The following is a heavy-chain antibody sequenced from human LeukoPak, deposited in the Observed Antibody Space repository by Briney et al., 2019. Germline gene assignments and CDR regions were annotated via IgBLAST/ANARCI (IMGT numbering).Heavy chain of an antibody. J-gene: IGHJ6*02. V-gene: IGHV3-74*01. CDR1: GFTFSSHW. CDR3: ARDRWVAADFYYYYAMDV. D-gene: IGHD6-25*01. Sequence: PGGSLRLSCAASGFTFSSHWMHWVRQVPGKGLMWVSRVNSDGRSTSYADSVKGRLTISRDNAKNTLYLQMNSLRVEDTAVYYCARDRWVAADFYYYYAMDVWGQGTTVTVSS. CDR2: VNSDGRST.